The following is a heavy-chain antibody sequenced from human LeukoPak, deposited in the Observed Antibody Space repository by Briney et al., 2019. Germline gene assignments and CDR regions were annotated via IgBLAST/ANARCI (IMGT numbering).Heavy chain of an antibody. CDR1: GYSISSGYY. Sequence: SETLSLTCTVSGYSISSGYYWGWIRQPPGKGLEWIGSIYHSGSTYYNPSLKSRVTISVDTSKNQFSLKLSSVTAADTAVYYCAACLSEYGGYYFDYWGQGTLVTVSS. D-gene: IGHD2/OR15-2a*01. V-gene: IGHV4-38-2*02. CDR2: IYHSGST. J-gene: IGHJ4*02. CDR3: AACLSEYGGYYFDY.